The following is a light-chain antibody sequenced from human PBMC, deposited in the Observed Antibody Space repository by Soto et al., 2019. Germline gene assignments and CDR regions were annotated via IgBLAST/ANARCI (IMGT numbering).Light chain of an antibody. V-gene: IGKV1-5*01. J-gene: IGKJ2*01. CDR1: QSISNW. CDR3: QQYKSYSYT. Sequence: DIQMTQSPSILSASVGDRVTITCRASQSISNWLAWYQQKPGRDPKVLIYDASSLQSGVPSRFSGSGSGTEFTLTISSLQPDDIATYYCQQYKSYSYTFGQGTNLEI. CDR2: DAS.